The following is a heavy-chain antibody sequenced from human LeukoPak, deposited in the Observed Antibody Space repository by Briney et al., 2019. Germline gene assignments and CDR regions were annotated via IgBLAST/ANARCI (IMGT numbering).Heavy chain of an antibody. Sequence: GGSLRLSCAASGFTFTSYAMNWVRQAPGKGLEWVSTISGSGGSTYYADSVKGRFTISRDNSKNTLHLQMNSLRADDTAVYYCAKGQDFDFWSGSRFDPWGQGTLVTVSS. V-gene: IGHV3-23*01. CDR1: GFTFTSYA. D-gene: IGHD3-3*01. CDR3: AKGQDFDFWSGSRFDP. J-gene: IGHJ5*02. CDR2: ISGSGGST.